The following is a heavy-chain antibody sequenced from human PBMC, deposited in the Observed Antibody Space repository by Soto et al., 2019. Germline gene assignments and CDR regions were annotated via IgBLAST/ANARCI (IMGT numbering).Heavy chain of an antibody. CDR3: ARDKGGWYGFDY. J-gene: IGHJ4*02. V-gene: IGHV4-59*01. CDR2: IYYSGST. Sequence: SETLSLTCTVSGGSISSNNWSWIRQPPGKGLEWIGYIYYSGSTNYNPSLKSRVTISVDTSKNQFSLKLSSVTAADTAVYYCARDKGGWYGFDYWGQGTLVTVSS. D-gene: IGHD6-19*01. CDR1: GGSISSNN.